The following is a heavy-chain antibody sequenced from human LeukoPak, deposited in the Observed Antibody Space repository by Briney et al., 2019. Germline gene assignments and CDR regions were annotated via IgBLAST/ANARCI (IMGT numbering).Heavy chain of an antibody. D-gene: IGHD1-1*01. Sequence: GGSLRLSCAASGFTFSSYAMSWVPQAPGKGLEWGSDISGSGGSTYYADTVKGRFTISRDNSKNTLYLQMNSLRAEDTAVYYCAKDERSYFDYRGQGTLVTVSS. CDR1: GFTFSSYA. CDR3: AKDERSYFDY. CDR2: ISGSGGST. V-gene: IGHV3-23*01. J-gene: IGHJ4*02.